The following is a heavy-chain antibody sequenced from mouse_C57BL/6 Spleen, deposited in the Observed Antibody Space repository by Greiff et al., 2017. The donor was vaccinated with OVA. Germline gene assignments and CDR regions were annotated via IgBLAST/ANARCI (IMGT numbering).Heavy chain of an antibody. CDR2: IDPSDSET. D-gene: IGHD1-1*01. CDR1: GYTFTSYW. Sequence: KQPGAELVRPGSSVKLSCKASGYTFTSYWMHWVKQRPIQGLEWIGNIDPSDSETHYNQKFKDKATLTVDKSSSTAYMQLSSLTSEDSAVYYCERKEKNYGSSYGFAYWGKGTLVTVSA. J-gene: IGHJ3*01. CDR3: ERKEKNYGSSYGFAY. V-gene: IGHV1-52*01.